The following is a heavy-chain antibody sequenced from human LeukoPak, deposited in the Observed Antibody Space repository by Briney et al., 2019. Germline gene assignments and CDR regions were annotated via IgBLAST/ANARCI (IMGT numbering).Heavy chain of an antibody. Sequence: GGSLRLSCATSGFTFSAYDMNWVRQAPGKGLEWVSHITSSGTTIYYADSVKGRFTISRDNAKNSVYLQMNSLRAEDTAVYYCASLGGVVVVAATNDAFDIWGQGTMVTVSS. CDR2: ITSSGTTI. D-gene: IGHD2-15*01. J-gene: IGHJ3*02. V-gene: IGHV3-48*03. CDR1: GFTFSAYD. CDR3: ASLGGVVVVAATNDAFDI.